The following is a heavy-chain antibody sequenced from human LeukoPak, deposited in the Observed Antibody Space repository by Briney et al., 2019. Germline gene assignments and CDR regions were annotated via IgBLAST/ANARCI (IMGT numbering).Heavy chain of an antibody. D-gene: IGHD2/OR15-2a*01. J-gene: IGHJ4*02. V-gene: IGHV3-23*01. CDR3: ARKYQYYFDY. CDR1: GFTFSSYA. Sequence: PGGSLRLSCAASGFTFSSYAMSWVRQAPGKGLEWVSAISGSGGSTNYADSVKGRFTISRDNSKNTLYLQMNSLRAEDTAVYYCARKYQYYFDYWGQGTLVTVSS. CDR2: ISGSGGST.